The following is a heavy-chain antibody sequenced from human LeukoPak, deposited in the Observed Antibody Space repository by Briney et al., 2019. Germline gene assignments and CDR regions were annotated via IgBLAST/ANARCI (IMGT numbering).Heavy chain of an antibody. Sequence: PSETLSLTCTGSGGSISSSDYYWGWIRQPPGKGLEWIGTIFYSGSTFYNPSLKSRVTISVDTSKNQFSLNLSSVTAADTAVYYCARVNAGVGWFDPWGQGTLVTVSS. CDR3: ARVNAGVGWFDP. V-gene: IGHV4-39*01. D-gene: IGHD2-8*01. CDR1: GGSISSSDYY. J-gene: IGHJ5*02. CDR2: IFYSGST.